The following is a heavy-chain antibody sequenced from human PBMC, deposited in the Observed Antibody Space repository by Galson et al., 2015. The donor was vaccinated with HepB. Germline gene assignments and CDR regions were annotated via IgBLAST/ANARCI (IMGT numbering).Heavy chain of an antibody. J-gene: IGHJ6*02. D-gene: IGHD6-13*01. CDR1: GGSISSYY. CDR2: IYYSGST. CDR3: ARAGLKQQLTSRYYYYYGMDV. V-gene: IGHV4-59*01. Sequence: LSLTCTVSGGSISSYYWSWIRQPPGKGLEWIGYIYYSGSTNYNPSLKSRVTISVDTSKNQFSLKLSSVTAADTAVYYCARAGLKQQLTSRYYYYYGMDVWGQGTTVTVSS.